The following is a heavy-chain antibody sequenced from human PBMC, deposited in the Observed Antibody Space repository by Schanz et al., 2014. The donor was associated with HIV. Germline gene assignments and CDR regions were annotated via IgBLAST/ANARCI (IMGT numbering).Heavy chain of an antibody. V-gene: IGHV3-9*01. D-gene: IGHD6-6*01. CDR1: GFIFDDYA. CDR2: ISWNSVSI. CDR3: AKAYSTSRPYSMDI. J-gene: IGHJ6*02. Sequence: QLVESGGGVVQPGRSLRLSCAASGFIFDDYAMHWARQAPGKGLEWVSGISWNSVSIGYADSVKGRFTISRDNAKNSLYMQMNSLRGDDTALYYCAKAYSTSRPYSMDIWGQGTTVTVSS.